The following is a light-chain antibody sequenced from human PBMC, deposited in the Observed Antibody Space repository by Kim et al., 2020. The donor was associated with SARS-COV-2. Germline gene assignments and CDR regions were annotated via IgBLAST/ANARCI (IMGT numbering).Light chain of an antibody. J-gene: IGKJ4*01. Sequence: LSASEGATLPCRPRQIVCSSYLALYPHKPGQAPLLLLHGSSSRAPCIPDRFSCSGSVADFPPTLIRLAPEDSAIYYCQQYRTSPLTFGGGTKLEI. CDR3: QQYRTSPLT. V-gene: IGKV3-20*01. CDR1: QIVCSSY. CDR2: GSS.